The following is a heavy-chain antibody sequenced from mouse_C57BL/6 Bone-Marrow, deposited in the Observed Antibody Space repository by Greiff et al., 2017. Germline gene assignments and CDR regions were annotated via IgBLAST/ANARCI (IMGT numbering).Heavy chain of an antibody. V-gene: IGHV1-81*01. CDR3: ARNRYYYGSPWFAY. CDR2: ICPRSGNT. CDR1: GYTFTSYG. Sequence: VQLQQSGAELARPGDSVTLSCTASGYTFTSYGISWVQQRTGQGLEWIGEICPRSGNTYHNETLKGKDTFTADKSSSQAYMELRSLTSEDSAVYFCARNRYYYGSPWFAYWGQGTLVTVSA. D-gene: IGHD1-1*01. J-gene: IGHJ3*01.